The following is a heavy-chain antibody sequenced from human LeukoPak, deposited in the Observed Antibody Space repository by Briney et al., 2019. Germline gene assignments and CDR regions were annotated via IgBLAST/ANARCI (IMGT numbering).Heavy chain of an antibody. D-gene: IGHD2-2*01. CDR2: ISSSGSTI. CDR1: GFTFSSYS. J-gene: IGHJ4*02. V-gene: IGHV3-48*01. CDR3: ARDPPYCSSTSCYPDY. Sequence: PGGSLRLSCAASGFTFSSYSMNWVRQAPGKGLEWVSYISSSGSTIYYADSVKGRFTISRDNAKNSLYLQMNSLRAEVTAVYYCARDPPYCSSTSCYPDYWGQGTLVTVSS.